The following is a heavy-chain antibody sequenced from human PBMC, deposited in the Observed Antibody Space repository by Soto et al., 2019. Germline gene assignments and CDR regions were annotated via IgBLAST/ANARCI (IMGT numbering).Heavy chain of an antibody. D-gene: IGHD4-4*01. Sequence: ASVKVSCKASGYTFTSYGISWVRQAPGQGLERMGWISAYNGNTNYVQKLQGRVTMTTDTSTSTAYMELRSLRSDDTAVYYCARVVEVVTTAPRYYYMDVWGKGTTVTVSS. J-gene: IGHJ6*03. CDR2: ISAYNGNT. CDR1: GYTFTSYG. V-gene: IGHV1-18*01. CDR3: ARVVEVVTTAPRYYYMDV.